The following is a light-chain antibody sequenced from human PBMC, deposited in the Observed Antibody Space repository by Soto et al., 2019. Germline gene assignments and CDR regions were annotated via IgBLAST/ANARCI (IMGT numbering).Light chain of an antibody. V-gene: IGLV2-14*01. CDR3: LLYYGGAQV. Sequence: QSALTQPASVSGSPGQSITISCTGTSSDVGGYNFVSWYEQHPGKAPKLIIYEVNGRPSGVSDRFSGSKSGNTASLTISGLQAEDEAEYYCLLYYGGAQVFGGGTKLTVL. CDR1: SSDVGGYNF. CDR2: EVN. J-gene: IGLJ3*02.